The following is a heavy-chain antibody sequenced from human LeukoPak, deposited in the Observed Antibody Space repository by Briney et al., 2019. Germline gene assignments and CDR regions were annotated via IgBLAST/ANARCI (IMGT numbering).Heavy chain of an antibody. CDR3: ARRVSSSSSIDY. D-gene: IGHD6-6*01. Sequence: PSETLSLTCTVSGGSISSYYWSWIRQPPGKGLEWIGYIYYSGSTNYNPSLKSRVTISVDTSKNQFSMKLRSVTAADTAVYYCARRVSSSSSIDYWGQGNLVTVSS. CDR1: GGSISSYY. J-gene: IGHJ4*02. V-gene: IGHV4-59*01. CDR2: IYYSGST.